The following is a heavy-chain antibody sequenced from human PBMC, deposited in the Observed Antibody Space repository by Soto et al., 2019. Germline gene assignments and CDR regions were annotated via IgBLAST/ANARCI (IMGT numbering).Heavy chain of an antibody. D-gene: IGHD2-2*02. V-gene: IGHV4-34*01. J-gene: IGHJ5*02. CDR2: INHSGST. CDR3: ARTIGNQLLYYRARNWLDP. CDR1: GGSFSGYY. Sequence: SETLSLTCAVYGGSFSGYYWSWIRQPPGKGLEWIGEINHSGSTNYNPSLKSRVTISVDTSKNQFSLKLSSVTAADTAVYYCARTIGNQLLYYRARNWLDPWGQGTLVTVSS.